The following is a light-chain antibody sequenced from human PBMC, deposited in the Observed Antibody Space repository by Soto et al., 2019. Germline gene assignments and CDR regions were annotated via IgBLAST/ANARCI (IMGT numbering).Light chain of an antibody. CDR3: VAFTATTTQV. CDR2: DDN. V-gene: IGLV2-14*03. Sequence: QSVLTQPASLSGSPGQSITISCTGTSSDIGAYDYVSWFKQHPGKAPKLVISDDNYRPSGVSKRFSGCTSSNTAYPTPPRPLPEGEAESSSVAFTATTTQVFGTGTKGTV. CDR1: SSDIGAYDY. J-gene: IGLJ1*01.